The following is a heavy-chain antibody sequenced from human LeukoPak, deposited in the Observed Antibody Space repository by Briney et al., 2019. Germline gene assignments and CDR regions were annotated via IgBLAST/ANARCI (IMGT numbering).Heavy chain of an antibody. CDR3: AKGASASRYFDY. D-gene: IGHD1-26*01. CDR1: GFTFSNCA. J-gene: IGHJ4*02. V-gene: IGHV3-23*01. Sequence: GGSLRLSCAASGFTFSNCAMNWVRQAPGKGLEWVSDISASGGSTNYADAVKGRFTISRDNSKNTLYLQMNSLRVEDAAVYYCAKGASASRYFDYRGQGTLVTVSS. CDR2: ISASGGST.